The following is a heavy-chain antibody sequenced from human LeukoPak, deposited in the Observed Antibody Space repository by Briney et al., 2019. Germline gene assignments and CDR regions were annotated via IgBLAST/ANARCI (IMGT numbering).Heavy chain of an antibody. D-gene: IGHD5-12*01. CDR3: ASSCENYQGNTGYGGFGH. J-gene: IGHJ5*02. CDR2: IKQDGSEK. Sequence: GGSLRLSCAPSGFSSCANWMHWGRQAPGTGLEWVASIKQDGSEKLYGASVRGRFTVSRDNARNSLYLNMKTLRSEDTALYYCASSCENYQGNTGYGGFGHWGQGTLVIVSS. CDR1: GFSSCANW. V-gene: IGHV3-7*01.